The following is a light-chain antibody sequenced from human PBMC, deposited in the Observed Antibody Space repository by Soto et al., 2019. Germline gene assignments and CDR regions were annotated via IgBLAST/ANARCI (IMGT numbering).Light chain of an antibody. V-gene: IGKV3-11*01. CDR2: DAS. CDR3: QQRSNWPLT. CDR1: QSVSS. Sequence: EIVLTQSPGTLSLSPGERATLSCRASQSVSSIAWYQQKPGQAPRLLIYDASNRATGIPARFSGSGSGTDFTLTISSLEPEDFAVYYCQQRSNWPLTFGGGTKVDIK. J-gene: IGKJ4*01.